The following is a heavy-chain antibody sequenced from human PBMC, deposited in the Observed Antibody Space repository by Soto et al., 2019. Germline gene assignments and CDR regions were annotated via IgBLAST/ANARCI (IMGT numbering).Heavy chain of an antibody. J-gene: IGHJ4*02. CDR1: GFSLGTNGMR. Sequence: SGPTLVNPTQTLTLTCTFSGFSLGTNGMRVSWIRQPPGKALEWLARIDWDDDKFYNTSLKTRLTISKDTSKKQVVLTMTNVDPVDTATYYCARLTDLYIMFDFWGQGTQVTVSS. CDR2: IDWDDDK. V-gene: IGHV2-70*04. D-gene: IGHD3-16*01. CDR3: ARLTDLYIMFDF.